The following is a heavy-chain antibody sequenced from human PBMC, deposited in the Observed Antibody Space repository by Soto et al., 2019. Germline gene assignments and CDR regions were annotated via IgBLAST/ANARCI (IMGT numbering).Heavy chain of an antibody. D-gene: IGHD3-22*01. J-gene: IGHJ3*02. CDR3: ARGLVITNSAALDI. CDR2: IIPIFGTA. Sequence: QVQLVQSGAEVKKPGSSVKVSCKASGGTFSSYPISWVRQAPGQGLAWMGGIIPIFGTANYAQKFQGRVTITADESTSTDYMELSSLRSEDTAVYYCARGLVITNSAALDIWGQGTMVTVSS. CDR1: GGTFSSYP. V-gene: IGHV1-69*01.